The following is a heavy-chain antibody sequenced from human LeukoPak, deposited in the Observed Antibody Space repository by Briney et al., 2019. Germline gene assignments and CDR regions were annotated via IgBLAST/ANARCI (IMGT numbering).Heavy chain of an antibody. D-gene: IGHD2-15*01. Sequence: ASVKVSCKASGYTFTGYYMHWVRQAPGQGLEWMGWINPNSGGTNYAQKFQGRVTMTRDTSISTAYMELGRLRSDDTAVYYCARGISSRLGYCSGGSCYNYYYMDVWGKGTTVTVSS. V-gene: IGHV1-2*02. J-gene: IGHJ6*03. CDR3: ARGISSRLGYCSGGSCYNYYYMDV. CDR2: INPNSGGT. CDR1: GYTFTGYY.